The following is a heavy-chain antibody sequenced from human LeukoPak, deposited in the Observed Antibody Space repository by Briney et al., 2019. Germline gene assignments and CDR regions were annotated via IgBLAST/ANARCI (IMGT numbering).Heavy chain of an antibody. V-gene: IGHV1-69*04. CDR2: IIPILGIA. CDR1: GGTFSSYT. Sequence: GSSVKVSXKASGGTFSSYTISWVRQAPGQGLEWMGRIIPILGIANYAQKFQGRVTITADKSTSTAYMELSSLRSEDTAVYYCARDIYDFWSGYNYYYYMDVWGKGTTVTVSS. J-gene: IGHJ6*03. D-gene: IGHD3-3*01. CDR3: ARDIYDFWSGYNYYYYMDV.